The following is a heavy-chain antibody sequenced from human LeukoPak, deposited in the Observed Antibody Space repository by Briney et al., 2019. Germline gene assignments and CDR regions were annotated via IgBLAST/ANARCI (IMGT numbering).Heavy chain of an antibody. CDR3: AKNPPPLLFLAAAGIPDY. J-gene: IGHJ4*02. D-gene: IGHD6-13*01. V-gene: IGHV3-30*18. Sequence: PGGSLRLSCAASGFTFSSYGMHWVRQAPGKGLEWVAVISYDGSNKYYADSVKGRFTISRDNSKNTLYLQMNSLRAEDTAVYYCAKNPPPLLFLAAAGIPDYWGQGTLVTVSS. CDR2: ISYDGSNK. CDR1: GFTFSSYG.